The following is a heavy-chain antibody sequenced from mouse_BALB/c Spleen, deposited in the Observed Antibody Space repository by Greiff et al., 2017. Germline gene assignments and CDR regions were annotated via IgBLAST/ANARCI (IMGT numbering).Heavy chain of an antibody. Sequence: EVNLVESGGGLVKPGGSLKLSCAASGFAFSSYDMSWVRQTPEKRLEWVAYISSGGGSTYYPDTVKGRFTISRDNAKNTLYLQMSSLKSEDTAMYYCARQRSAWFAYWGQGTLVTVSA. CDR1: GFAFSSYD. CDR3: ARQRSAWFAY. V-gene: IGHV5-12-1*01. CDR2: ISSGGGST. J-gene: IGHJ3*01.